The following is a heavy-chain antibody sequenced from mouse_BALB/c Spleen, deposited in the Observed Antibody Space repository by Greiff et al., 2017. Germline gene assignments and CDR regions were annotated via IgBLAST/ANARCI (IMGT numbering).Heavy chain of an antibody. Sequence: EVKLVESGGGLVQPGGSLKLSCAASGFTFSSYTMSWVRQTPEKRLEWVAYISNGGGSTYYPDTVKGRFTISRDNAKNTLYLQMSSLKSEDTAMYYCARRPYGNPYAMDYWGQGTSVTVSS. D-gene: IGHD2-1*01. CDR3: ARRPYGNPYAMDY. CDR2: ISNGGGST. V-gene: IGHV5-12-2*01. J-gene: IGHJ4*01. CDR1: GFTFSSYT.